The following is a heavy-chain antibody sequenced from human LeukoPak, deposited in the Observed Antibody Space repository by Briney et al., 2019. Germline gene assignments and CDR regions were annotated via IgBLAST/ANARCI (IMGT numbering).Heavy chain of an antibody. Sequence: SQTLSLTCTVSGGSISSGSFYWSWIRQPAGKGLEWIGRIYTSGSTNYNPSLESRVTISVDTSKNHFSLKLSSVTAADTAVYYCAREIRIYSGYVSFDYWGQGTLVTVSS. CDR1: GGSISSGSFY. CDR3: AREIRIYSGYVSFDY. CDR2: IYTSGST. D-gene: IGHD5-12*01. J-gene: IGHJ4*02. V-gene: IGHV4-61*02.